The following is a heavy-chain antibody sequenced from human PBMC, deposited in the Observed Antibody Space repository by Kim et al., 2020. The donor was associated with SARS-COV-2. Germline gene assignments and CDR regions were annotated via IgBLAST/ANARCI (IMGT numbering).Heavy chain of an antibody. CDR1: GFTFDDYA. CDR2: ISWNSGSI. J-gene: IGHJ6*02. V-gene: IGHV3-9*01. D-gene: IGHD3-16*01. Sequence: GGSLRLSCAASGFTFDDYAMHWVRQAPGKGLEWVSGISWNSGSIGYADSVKGRFTISRDNAKNSLYLQMNRLRAEDTALYYCAKDFDGADGGMDVWGQGTTVTVSS. CDR3: AKDFDGADGGMDV.